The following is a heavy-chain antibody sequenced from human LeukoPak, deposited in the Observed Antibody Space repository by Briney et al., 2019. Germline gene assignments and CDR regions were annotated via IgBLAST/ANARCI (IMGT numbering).Heavy chain of an antibody. D-gene: IGHD6-19*01. CDR3: ARSKGWYSTDAFDI. CDR1: GFTFSSHW. Sequence: GGSLRLSCAASGFTFSSHWMHWVRQAPGKGLVWVSRINGDGSNTTYADSVKGRFTISRDNAKNTLYLQMNSLRAEDTAVYHCARSKGWYSTDAFDIWGQGTMVTVSP. V-gene: IGHV3-74*03. J-gene: IGHJ3*02. CDR2: INGDGSNT.